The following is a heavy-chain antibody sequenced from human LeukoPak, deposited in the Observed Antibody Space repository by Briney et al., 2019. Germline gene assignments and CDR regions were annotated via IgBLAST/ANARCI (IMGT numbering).Heavy chain of an antibody. J-gene: IGHJ4*02. V-gene: IGHV4-34*01. CDR3: ARAPYSSSSVDY. D-gene: IGHD6-6*01. Sequence: SETLSLTCAVYGGSFSGYYWSWIRRPPGKGLEWIGEINHSGSTNYNPPLKSRVTISVDTSKNQFSLKLSSVTAADTAVYYCARAPYSSSSVDYWGQGTLVTVSS. CDR1: GGSFSGYY. CDR2: INHSGST.